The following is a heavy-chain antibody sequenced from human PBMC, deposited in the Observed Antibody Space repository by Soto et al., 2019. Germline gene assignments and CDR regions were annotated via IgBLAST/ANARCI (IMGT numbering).Heavy chain of an antibody. Sequence: GGSLRLSCAASGFTFSSYAMSWVRQAPGKGLEWVSAISGSGGSTYYADSVKGRFTISRDNSKNTLYLQMNSLRAEDTAVYYCAKAELYCSSTSCYFDYWGQGTLVTVSS. CDR1: GFTFSSYA. V-gene: IGHV3-23*01. CDR3: AKAELYCSSTSCYFDY. CDR2: ISGSGGST. D-gene: IGHD2-2*01. J-gene: IGHJ4*02.